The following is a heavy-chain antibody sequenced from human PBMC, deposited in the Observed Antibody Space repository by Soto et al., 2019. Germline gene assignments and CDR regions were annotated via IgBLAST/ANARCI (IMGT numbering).Heavy chain of an antibody. J-gene: IGHJ6*02. CDR3: TTGSVEGI. V-gene: IGHV3-15*07. CDR2: IKTSAGGGAT. Sequence: EVPLVESAGGLVKPGGSLRLSCVASGFSFNEAWMNWVRQAPGEGLARVGRIKTSAGGGATDYAAPVQGRFTISRDDSKNALYLHMNSLRTEDTAIYYCTTGSVEGIWGQGTRVTVSS. CDR1: GFSFNEAW. D-gene: IGHD2-15*01.